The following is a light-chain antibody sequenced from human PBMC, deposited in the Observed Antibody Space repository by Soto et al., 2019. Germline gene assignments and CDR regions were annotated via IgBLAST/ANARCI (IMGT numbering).Light chain of an antibody. J-gene: IGKJ5*01. CDR3: QQRSNWPPVT. CDR1: QSVSSY. Sequence: PGERATLSCRASQSVSSYLAWYQQKPGQAPRLLIYDASNRATGIPARFSGSGSGTDFTLTISSLEPEDFAVYYCQQRSNWPPVTFGQGTRLEIK. V-gene: IGKV3-11*01. CDR2: DAS.